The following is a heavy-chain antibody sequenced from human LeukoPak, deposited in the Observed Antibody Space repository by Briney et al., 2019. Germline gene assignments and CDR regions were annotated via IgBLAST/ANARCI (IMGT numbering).Heavy chain of an antibody. V-gene: IGHV3-9*01. CDR3: ARGCFGELLFDH. CDR1: GFTFDDYA. Sequence: PGGSLRLSCAASGFTFDDYAMHWVRQAPGKGLEWVSGISWNSGSIGYADSVKGRFAISRDNAKNSLYLQMNSLRAEDTALYYCARGCFGELLFDHWGQGTLVTVPS. D-gene: IGHD3-10*01. CDR2: ISWNSGSI. J-gene: IGHJ4*02.